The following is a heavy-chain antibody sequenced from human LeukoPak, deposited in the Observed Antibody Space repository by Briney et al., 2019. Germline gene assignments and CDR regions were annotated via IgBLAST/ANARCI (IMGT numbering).Heavy chain of an antibody. CDR1: GFTFSDYG. V-gene: IGHV3-23*01. Sequence: GGSLRLSCAASGFTFSDYGMSWVRQAPGKGLEWVSAVSGSGAYTYYADPVKGRFTISRDNSKNTLYLQMNNLRAGDTAVYYCAKDGKRITMIGVVRRGHYLDYWGQGTLVTVSS. D-gene: IGHD3-22*01. CDR3: AKDGKRITMIGVVRRGHYLDY. CDR2: VSGSGAYT. J-gene: IGHJ4*02.